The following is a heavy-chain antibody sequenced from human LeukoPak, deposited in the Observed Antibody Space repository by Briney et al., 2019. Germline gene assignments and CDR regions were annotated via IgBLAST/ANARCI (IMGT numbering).Heavy chain of an antibody. Sequence: ASVKVSCKASGYTFTSYDINWVRQATGQGLEWMGWMNPNSGNTGYAQKFQGRVTMTRNTSTSTAYMELSSLRSEDTAVYYCARVAYCTGGVCFYFDYWGQGTLVTVSS. CDR1: GYTFTSYD. CDR3: ARVAYCTGGVCFYFDY. J-gene: IGHJ4*02. D-gene: IGHD2-8*02. V-gene: IGHV1-8*01. CDR2: MNPNSGNT.